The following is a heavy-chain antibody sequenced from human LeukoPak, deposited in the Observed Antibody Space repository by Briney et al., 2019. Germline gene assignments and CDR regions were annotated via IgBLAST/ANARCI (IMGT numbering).Heavy chain of an antibody. CDR1: GFTFSSYG. CDR2: ISYDGSNK. J-gene: IGHJ4*02. V-gene: IGHV3-30*18. CDR3: AKDLSGSYDY. Sequence: GGSLRLSCAASGFTFSSYGMHWVRQAPGKGLEWVAVISYDGSNKYYADSVKGRFTISRDNSKNTLYLQMNSLRAEDTAVYYCAKDLSGSYDYWGQGTLVTVSS. D-gene: IGHD1-26*01.